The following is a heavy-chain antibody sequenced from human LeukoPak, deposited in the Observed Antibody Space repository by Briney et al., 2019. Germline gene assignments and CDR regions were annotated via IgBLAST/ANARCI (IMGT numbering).Heavy chain of an antibody. Sequence: GGSLRLSCAASGFTFSNPWMSWVRQAPGKGLEWVGRIKSKTDGGTTDYAAPVKGRFTISRDDSKNTLYLQMNSLKTEDTAVYYCTTDSGNTMTTPFDYWGQGTLVTVSS. D-gene: IGHD4-11*01. J-gene: IGHJ4*02. V-gene: IGHV3-15*01. CDR2: IKSKTDGGTT. CDR1: GFTFSNPW. CDR3: TTDSGNTMTTPFDY.